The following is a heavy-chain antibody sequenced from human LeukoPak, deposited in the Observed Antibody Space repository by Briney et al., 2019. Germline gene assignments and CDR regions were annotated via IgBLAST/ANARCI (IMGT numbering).Heavy chain of an antibody. Sequence: GRSLRLSCAASGFTFSSYWMSWVRQAPGKGLEWVANIKQDGSEKYYVDSVKGRFTISRDNSKNTLYLQMNSLRAEDTAVYYCAKEGRGTMVRGVINYWGQGTLVTVSS. CDR1: GFTFSSYW. V-gene: IGHV3-7*01. D-gene: IGHD3-10*01. CDR3: AKEGRGTMVRGVINY. J-gene: IGHJ4*02. CDR2: IKQDGSEK.